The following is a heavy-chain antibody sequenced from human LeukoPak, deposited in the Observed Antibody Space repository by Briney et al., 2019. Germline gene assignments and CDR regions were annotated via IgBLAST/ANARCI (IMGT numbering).Heavy chain of an antibody. V-gene: IGHV4-61*02. CDR3: ARAGEMATRVDY. Sequence: SQTLSLTCTVSGGSISSGSYYWSWIRQPAGKGLEWIGRIYTSGSTNYNPSLKSRVTISVDTSKNQFSLKLSSVTAADTAVYYCARAGEMATRVDYWGQGTLVTVSS. CDR1: GGSISSGSYY. CDR2: IYTSGST. D-gene: IGHD5-24*01. J-gene: IGHJ4*02.